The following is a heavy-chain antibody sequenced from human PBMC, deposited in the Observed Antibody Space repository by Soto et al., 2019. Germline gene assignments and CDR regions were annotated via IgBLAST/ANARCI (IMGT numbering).Heavy chain of an antibody. CDR2: IWYDGSNK. J-gene: IGHJ4*02. CDR3: ARTGMTTVTPSFDY. D-gene: IGHD4-17*01. CDR1: GFTFSSYG. V-gene: IGHV3-33*01. Sequence: PGGSLRLSCAASGFTFSSYGMHWVRQAPGKGLEWVAVIWYDGSNKYYADSVKGRFTISRDNSKNTLYLQMNSLRAEDTAVYYCARTGMTTVTPSFDYWGQGTLVTVSS.